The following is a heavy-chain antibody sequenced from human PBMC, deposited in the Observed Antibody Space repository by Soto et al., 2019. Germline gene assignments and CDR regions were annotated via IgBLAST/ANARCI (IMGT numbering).Heavy chain of an antibody. Sequence: QVQLQESGPGLLKPAGTLSLTCAVSGGSVSGKTYYWSWIRQPPGKRLEWMGYVYYSGKTNYNPALKSRLTPSLELSKNRFSLRLSSVVTVETALVYCAGTTAVYNALGSRSFFDFWGQGTLVTVSS. CDR3: AGTTAVYNALGSRSFFDF. CDR1: GGSVSGKTYY. V-gene: IGHV4-61*01. D-gene: IGHD1-20*01. J-gene: IGHJ4*02. CDR2: VYYSGKT.